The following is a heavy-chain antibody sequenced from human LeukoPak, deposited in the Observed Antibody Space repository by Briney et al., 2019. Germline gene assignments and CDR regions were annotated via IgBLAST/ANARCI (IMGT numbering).Heavy chain of an antibody. Sequence: GASAKVSCKASGYTFTGYYMHWVRQAPGQGLEWMGWINPNSGGTNYAQKFQGRVTMTRDTSISTAYMELSRLRSDDTAVYYCARVQGISSGPRWFDPWGQGTLVTVSS. J-gene: IGHJ5*02. CDR1: GYTFTGYY. CDR2: INPNSGGT. CDR3: ARVQGISSGPRWFDP. V-gene: IGHV1-2*02. D-gene: IGHD6-19*01.